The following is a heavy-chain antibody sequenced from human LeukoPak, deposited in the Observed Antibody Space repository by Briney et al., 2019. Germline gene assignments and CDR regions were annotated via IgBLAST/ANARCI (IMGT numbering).Heavy chain of an antibody. CDR3: ARQGDYGDYVGAFDI. CDR1: GYSFTSYW. D-gene: IGHD4-17*01. Sequence: PGESLKISCKASGYSFTSYWIGWVRQMPGKGLEWMGIIYPGDSDTRYSPSFQGQVTISADKSISTAYLQWSSLKASDTAMYYCARQGDYGDYVGAFDIWGQGTMVTVSS. CDR2: IYPGDSDT. V-gene: IGHV5-51*01. J-gene: IGHJ3*02.